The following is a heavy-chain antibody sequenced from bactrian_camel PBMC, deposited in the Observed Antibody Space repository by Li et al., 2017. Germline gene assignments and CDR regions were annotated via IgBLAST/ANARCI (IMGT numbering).Heavy chain of an antibody. D-gene: IGHD7*01. V-gene: IGHV3S42*01. CDR3: AAVSTGPCLSVISRGSPQRGDFQF. J-gene: IGHJ4*01. CDR1: GSTFRLAA. Sequence: DVQLVESGGGVVQPGESLTLSCTASGSTFRLAAMSWARQAPGKGLEWVSGINSVGIASYAPSVKGRFTISKDNEKNILYLQMNNLQPEDSAVYYCAAVSTGPCLSVISRGSPQRGDFQFWGQGTQVTVS. CDR2: INSVGIA.